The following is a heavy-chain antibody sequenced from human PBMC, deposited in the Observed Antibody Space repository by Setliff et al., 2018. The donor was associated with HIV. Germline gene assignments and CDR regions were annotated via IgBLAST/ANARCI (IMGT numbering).Heavy chain of an antibody. CDR2: MNPNSGHT. CDR1: GYSFTNND. V-gene: IGHV1-8*02. D-gene: IGHD5-12*01. Sequence: ASVKVSCKASGYSFTNNDINWVRQATGQGLEWMGWMNPNSGHTGYAHKFQGRVTMTRDTSISTAYMELSGLRSEDTAVYYCAIDGAGGWLRPMPDYWGQGTLVTVSS. J-gene: IGHJ4*02. CDR3: AIDGAGGWLRPMPDY.